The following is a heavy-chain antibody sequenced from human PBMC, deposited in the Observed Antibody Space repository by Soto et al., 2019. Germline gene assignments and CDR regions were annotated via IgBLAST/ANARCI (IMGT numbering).Heavy chain of an antibody. CDR3: ARVPDY. CDR1: GYIFTSYY. J-gene: IGHJ4*02. CDR2: INPFDGSR. Sequence: GASVKVSCKASGYIFTSYYIHWVRQAPGQGLEWMGWINPFDGSRMFAQSFQGRVTMTRDTSTSTVYMEVSSLRSEDTAVYYCARVPDYWGQGILVTVSS. D-gene: IGHD2-2*01. V-gene: IGHV1-46*01.